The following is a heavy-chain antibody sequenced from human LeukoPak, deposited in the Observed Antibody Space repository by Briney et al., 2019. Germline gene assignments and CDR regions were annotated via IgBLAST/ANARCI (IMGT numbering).Heavy chain of an antibody. CDR1: GDSFTRYW. V-gene: IGHV5-51*01. D-gene: IGHD3-10*01. CDR2: IYPGDSDT. Sequence: GESLKISCEGSGDSFTRYWIGCVRRMPGKGLELMGIIYPGDSDTRYSPSFQGQVTISADKSISTAYLQWSSLKASDTAMYYCARSAKMYGSGSYYNYFDYWGQGTLVTVSS. CDR3: ARSAKMYGSGSYYNYFDY. J-gene: IGHJ4*02.